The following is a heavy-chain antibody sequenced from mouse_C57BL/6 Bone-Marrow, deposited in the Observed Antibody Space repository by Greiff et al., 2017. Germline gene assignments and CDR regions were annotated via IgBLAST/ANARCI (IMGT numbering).Heavy chain of an antibody. Sequence: QVQLQQPGAELVKPGASVKLSCKASGYTFTSYWMHWVKQRPGQGLEWIGMIHPNSGSTNYNEKFKSKATLTVDKSSSTAYMQLSSLTSEDSAVYYCARKKIEIYYGYDYYAMDYGGQGTSVTVSS. CDR2: IHPNSGST. V-gene: IGHV1-64*01. CDR3: ARKKIEIYYGYDYYAMDY. D-gene: IGHD2-2*01. J-gene: IGHJ4*01. CDR1: GYTFTSYW.